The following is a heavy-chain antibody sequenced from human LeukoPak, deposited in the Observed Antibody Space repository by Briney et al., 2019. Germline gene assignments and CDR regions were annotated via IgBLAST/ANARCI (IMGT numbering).Heavy chain of an antibody. CDR3: AKDVSGSYSPIDY. CDR1: GFIFSRYA. V-gene: IGHV3-23*01. Sequence: PGGSLRLSCAASGFIFSRYAMSWVRQAPGKGLEWVSGISGSGGSTYHADSVKGRFTISRDNSKSTLYLQMNSLRGEDTAVYYCAKDVSGSYSPIDYWGQGTLVTVSS. CDR2: ISGSGGST. D-gene: IGHD1-26*01. J-gene: IGHJ4*02.